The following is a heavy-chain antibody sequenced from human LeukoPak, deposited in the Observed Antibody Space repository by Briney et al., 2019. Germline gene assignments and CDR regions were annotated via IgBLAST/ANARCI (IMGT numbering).Heavy chain of an antibody. V-gene: IGHV3-11*01. CDR2: ISSSGSTI. CDR3: ARDLAPLHSNGMDV. J-gene: IGHJ6*02. CDR1: GFTFSDYY. D-gene: IGHD4-11*01. Sequence: GGSLRLSCAASGFTFSDYYMSWIRKAPGKGLEWVSYISSSGSTIYYADSVKGRFTISRGNAKNSLYLQMNSLRAEDTAVYYCARDLAPLHSNGMDVWGQGTTVTVSS.